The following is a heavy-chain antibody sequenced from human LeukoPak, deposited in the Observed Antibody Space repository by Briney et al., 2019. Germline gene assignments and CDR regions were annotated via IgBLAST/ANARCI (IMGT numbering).Heavy chain of an antibody. CDR2: MNPNSGTT. CDR3: ARWGGYYYDSSGYYPDTVYGMDV. V-gene: IGHV1-8*01. D-gene: IGHD3-22*01. J-gene: IGHJ6*02. Sequence: ASVKVSCKASGYTFTSYDINWVRQATGQGLEWMGWMNPNSGTTGYAQKFQGRVTMTRNTSISTAYMELSSLRSEDTAVYYCARWGGYYYDSSGYYPDTVYGMDVWGQGTTVTVSS. CDR1: GYTFTSYD.